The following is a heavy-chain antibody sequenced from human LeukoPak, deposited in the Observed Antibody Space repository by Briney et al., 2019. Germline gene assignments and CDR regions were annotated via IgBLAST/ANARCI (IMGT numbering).Heavy chain of an antibody. D-gene: IGHD2-2*01. Sequence: GASVKVSCKASGYTFTSYGISWVRQAPGQGLEWMGWISAYNGNTNYAQKLQGRVTMTTDTSTSTAYMELRSLRSDDTAVYYCARDLTASSRYCSSTSCPDAFDIWGQGTVVTVSS. CDR1: GYTFTSYG. V-gene: IGHV1-18*01. J-gene: IGHJ3*02. CDR2: ISAYNGNT. CDR3: ARDLTASSRYCSSTSCPDAFDI.